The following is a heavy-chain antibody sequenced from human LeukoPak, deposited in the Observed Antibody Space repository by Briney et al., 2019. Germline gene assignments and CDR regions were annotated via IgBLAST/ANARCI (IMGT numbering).Heavy chain of an antibody. D-gene: IGHD3-3*01. Sequence: PGGSLRLSCAASGFTFSSYSMNWVRQAPGKGLEWVSSISSSSSYIYYADSVKGRFTISRDNAKNSLYLQMNSLRAEDTAVYYCARATGYYDFWCGYYTALCYFDYWGQGTLVTVSS. J-gene: IGHJ4*02. CDR3: ARATGYYDFWCGYYTALCYFDY. CDR2: ISSSSSYI. CDR1: GFTFSSYS. V-gene: IGHV3-21*01.